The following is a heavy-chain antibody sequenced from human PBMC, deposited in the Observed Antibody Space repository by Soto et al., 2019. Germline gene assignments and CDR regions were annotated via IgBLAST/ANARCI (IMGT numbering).Heavy chain of an antibody. V-gene: IGHV1-18*01. Sequence: ASVKVSCKASGYTFTSYGISWVRQAPGQGLEWMGWISAYNGNTNYAQKLQGRVTMTTDTSTSTAYMELRSLRSDDTAVYYCARGDYIWGSYHLAYWGQGTLVNVSS. D-gene: IGHD3-16*02. J-gene: IGHJ4*02. CDR2: ISAYNGNT. CDR1: GYTFTSYG. CDR3: ARGDYIWGSYHLAY.